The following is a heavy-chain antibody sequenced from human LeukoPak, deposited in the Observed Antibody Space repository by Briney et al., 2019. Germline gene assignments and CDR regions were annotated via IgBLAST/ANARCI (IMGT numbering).Heavy chain of an antibody. J-gene: IGHJ6*03. CDR2: FDPEDGET. V-gene: IGHV1-24*01. D-gene: IGHD2-15*01. CDR1: GYTLTELS. CDR3: ARVHTPASYYMDV. Sequence: SVKVSCKVSGYTLTELSMHWVRQAPGKGLEWTGGFDPEDGETIYAQKFQGRVTITADESTSTAYMELSSLRSEDTAVYYCARVHTPASYYMDVWGKGTTVTISS.